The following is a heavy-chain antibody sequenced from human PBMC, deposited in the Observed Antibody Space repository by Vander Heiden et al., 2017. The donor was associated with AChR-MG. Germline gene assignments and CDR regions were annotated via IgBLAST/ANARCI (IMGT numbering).Heavy chain of an antibody. CDR1: GVTFSSYA. V-gene: IGHV3-23*01. J-gene: IGHJ4*02. D-gene: IGHD2-21*02. CDR2: ISGSGGSS. Sequence: EVQLLESGGGLVQPGGSLRLSCAASGVTFSSYAMSWVRQAPGKGLEWVSAISGSGGSSDDADSVKGRFTISRDKSKNTLYLQMNSMRAEDTAVYYCVKELRVVTPGYWGQGNLVTVSS. CDR3: VKELRVVTPGY.